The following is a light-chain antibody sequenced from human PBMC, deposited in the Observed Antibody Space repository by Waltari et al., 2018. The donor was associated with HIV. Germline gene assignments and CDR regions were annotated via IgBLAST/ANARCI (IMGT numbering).Light chain of an antibody. CDR3: SSYTSSSTLRV. CDR2: EVS. Sequence: QSALTQPASVSGSPGQSTTISYTGTSSTVGGYNYVPWYQQHPGKPPQLMIYEVSSRPSGVANRFSGSKTGNTAALTISWLQAEDEADYYCSSYTSSSTLRVFGGGTKLTVL. J-gene: IGLJ3*02. CDR1: SSTVGGYNY. V-gene: IGLV2-14*01.